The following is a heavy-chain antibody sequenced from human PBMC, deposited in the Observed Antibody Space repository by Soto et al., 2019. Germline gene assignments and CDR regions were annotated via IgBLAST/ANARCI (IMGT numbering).Heavy chain of an antibody. D-gene: IGHD3-3*01. CDR1: GGSISSSSYY. V-gene: IGHV4-39*01. CDR2: IYYSGST. Sequence: PSETLSLTCTVSGGSISSSSYYWGWIRQPPGKGLEWIGSIYYSGSTYYDPSLKSRVTISVDTSKNQFSLKLSSVTAADTAVYYCARTHYDFWSGSPRAIDYWGQGTLVTVSS. J-gene: IGHJ4*02. CDR3: ARTHYDFWSGSPRAIDY.